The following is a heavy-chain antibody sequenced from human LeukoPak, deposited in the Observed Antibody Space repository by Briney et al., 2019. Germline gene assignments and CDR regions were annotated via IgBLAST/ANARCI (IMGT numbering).Heavy chain of an antibody. D-gene: IGHD3-22*01. J-gene: IGHJ4*02. V-gene: IGHV4-30-2*01. CDR2: IYHSGST. CDR3: ARDRGDYDSSGYYIDY. Sequence: SQTLSLTCAVSGGSISSGGYSLSWIRQPPGKGLEWIVYIYHSGSTYYNPSLKSRVTISVDRSKNQFSLKLSSVTAADTAVYYCARDRGDYDSSGYYIDYWGQGTLVTVSS. CDR1: GGSISSGGYS.